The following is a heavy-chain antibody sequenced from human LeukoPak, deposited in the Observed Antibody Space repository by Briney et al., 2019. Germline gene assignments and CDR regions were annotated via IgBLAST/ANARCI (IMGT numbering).Heavy chain of an antibody. Sequence: GGSLRLSCAASGFTFSSYAMHWVRQAPGKGLEWVAVISYDGSNKYYADSVKGRFTISRDNSENTLYLQMNSLRAEDTAVYYCARDGAGGSGSYFGIDYWGQGTLVTVSS. CDR3: ARDGAGGSGSYFGIDY. CDR2: ISYDGSNK. D-gene: IGHD3-10*01. V-gene: IGHV3-30-3*01. J-gene: IGHJ4*02. CDR1: GFTFSSYA.